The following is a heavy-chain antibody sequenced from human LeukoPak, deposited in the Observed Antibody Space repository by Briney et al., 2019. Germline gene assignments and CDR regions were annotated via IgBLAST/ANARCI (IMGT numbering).Heavy chain of an antibody. V-gene: IGHV3-48*01. CDR2: ISGSSTTI. D-gene: IGHD3-3*01. Sequence: GGSLRLSCAASGFPFSSYSMNWVRQAPGKGLEWVSYISGSSTTIYYADSVKGRFTISRDNAKNSLYLQMNSLRAEDTAVYYCARGSAIFGVVKGEYYYMDVWGKGTTVTVSS. J-gene: IGHJ6*03. CDR1: GFPFSSYS. CDR3: ARGSAIFGVVKGEYYYMDV.